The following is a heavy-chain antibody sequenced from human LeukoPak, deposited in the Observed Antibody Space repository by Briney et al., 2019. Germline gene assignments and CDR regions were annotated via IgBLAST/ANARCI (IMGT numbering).Heavy chain of an antibody. CDR1: GFTFSKYE. J-gene: IGHJ4*02. Sequence: PGGSLRLSCAASGFTFSKYELNWVRQAPGKGLEWVANIKQDGSEKYYVDSVKGRFTISGDNAKNSLYLRMNSLRAEDTAVYYCAREGLSLDYWGQGTLVTVSS. CDR3: AREGLSLDY. CDR2: IKQDGSEK. V-gene: IGHV3-7*01. D-gene: IGHD3-16*02.